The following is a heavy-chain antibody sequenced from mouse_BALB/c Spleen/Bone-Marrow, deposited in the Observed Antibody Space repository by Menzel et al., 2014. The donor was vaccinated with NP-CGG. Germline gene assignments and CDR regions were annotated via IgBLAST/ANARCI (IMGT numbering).Heavy chain of an antibody. CDR2: ILPGSGST. V-gene: IGHV1-9*01. CDR3: ARGLLRPYYAMTT. CDR1: GYTFSSYW. D-gene: IGHD1-2*01. J-gene: IGHJ4*01. Sequence: VQLQQSGAELMKPGASVKISCKATGYTFSSYWIDWVKQRPGHGLEWIGEILPGSGSTNYNEKFKGKATFTAATSSNTAYMHLSSLTSEDSAVYYCARGLLRPYYAMTTGVKEPQSPSPQ.